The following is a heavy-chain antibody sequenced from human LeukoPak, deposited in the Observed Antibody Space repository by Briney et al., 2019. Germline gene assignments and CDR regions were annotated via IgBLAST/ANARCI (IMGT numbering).Heavy chain of an antibody. Sequence: PSETLSLTCAVYGGSFSGYYWSWIRQPPGKGLEWIGEINHSGSTNYNPSLKSRVTISVDTSKNQFSLKLSSVTAADTAVYYCARTRAYDYVWGSYRKTHAFDIWGQGTMVTVSS. CDR2: INHSGST. D-gene: IGHD3-16*01. J-gene: IGHJ3*02. CDR1: GGSFSGYY. CDR3: ARTRAYDYVWGSYRKTHAFDI. V-gene: IGHV4-34*01.